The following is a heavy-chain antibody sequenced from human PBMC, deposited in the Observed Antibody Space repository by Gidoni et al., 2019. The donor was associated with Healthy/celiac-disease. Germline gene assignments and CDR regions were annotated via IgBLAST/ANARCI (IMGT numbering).Heavy chain of an antibody. CDR2: IKQDGSEK. V-gene: IGHV3-7*04. CDR3: ARDDGGAVAGIGYFQH. J-gene: IGHJ1*01. Sequence: EVQLVESGGGLVQPGGSLRLSCAASGFTFSSYWMSWVRQAPGKGLEWVANIKQDGSEKYYVDSVKGRFTISRDNAKNSLYLQMNSLRAEDTAVYYCARDDGGAVAGIGYFQHWGQGTLVTVSS. D-gene: IGHD6-19*01. CDR1: GFTFSSYW.